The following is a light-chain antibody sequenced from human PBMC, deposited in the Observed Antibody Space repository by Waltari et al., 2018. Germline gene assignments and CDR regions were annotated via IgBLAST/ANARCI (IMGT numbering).Light chain of an antibody. V-gene: IGKV4-1*01. CDR1: QSVLYSSDNNNY. CDR2: WAS. CDR3: HQYYSYPWT. Sequence: DIVMTQSPDSLAVSLGVRATINCKSSQSVLYSSDNNNYLAWYQQKQGQPPRLLIYWASTRESGVPDRFSGSGSGTDFTLTISSLQAEDVAVYYCHQYYSYPWTFGQGTTVEIK. J-gene: IGKJ1*01.